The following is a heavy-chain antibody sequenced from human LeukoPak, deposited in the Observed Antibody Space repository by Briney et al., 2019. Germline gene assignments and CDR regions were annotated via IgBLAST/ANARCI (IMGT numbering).Heavy chain of an antibody. CDR2: ITSSSTYI. V-gene: IGHV3-21*01. D-gene: IGHD1-26*01. CDR3: TRGTGSYDY. J-gene: IGHJ4*02. Sequence: GGSLRLSCAASGFTFSRYTVNWVRQAPGKGLEWVSSITSSSTYIYYADSLKGRFTISRDNAKNSLYLHMNSLRAEDTAVYYCTRGTGSYDYWGQGTRVTVSS. CDR1: GFTFSRYT.